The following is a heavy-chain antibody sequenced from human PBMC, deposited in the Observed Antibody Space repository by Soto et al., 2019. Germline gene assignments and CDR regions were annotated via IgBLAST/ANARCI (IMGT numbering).Heavy chain of an antibody. Sequence: GGSLRLSCAASVFPFSSYSMNWVRQAPGKGLEWVSSISSSSSYIYYADSVKGRFTISRDNAKNSLYLQMNSLRAEDTAVYYCARGYCSSTSCYLYMDVWGKGTTVTVSS. CDR3: ARGYCSSTSCYLYMDV. V-gene: IGHV3-21*01. CDR1: VFPFSSYS. CDR2: ISSSSSYI. D-gene: IGHD2-2*01. J-gene: IGHJ6*03.